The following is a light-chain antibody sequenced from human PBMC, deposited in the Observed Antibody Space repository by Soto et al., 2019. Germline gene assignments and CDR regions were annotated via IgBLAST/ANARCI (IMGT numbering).Light chain of an antibody. CDR1: TSDDGGYNY. CDR2: EVS. Sequence: QSALTQPASVSGSPGQSITISCTETTSDDGGYNYVSWDQQHPGKAPKLMIYEVSNRPSGVSNRFSGSKSGNTASLTISGLQAEDEADYYCSSYTSSSTRVFGTGTKVTAL. J-gene: IGLJ1*01. CDR3: SSYTSSSTRV. V-gene: IGLV2-14*01.